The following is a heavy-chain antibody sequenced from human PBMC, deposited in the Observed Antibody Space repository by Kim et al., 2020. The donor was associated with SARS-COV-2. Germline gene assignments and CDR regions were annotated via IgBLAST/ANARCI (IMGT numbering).Heavy chain of an antibody. J-gene: IGHJ4*02. CDR1: GGSISSSNIY. Sequence: SETLSLTCTVSGGSISSSNIYWGWIRQPPGKGLEWIGSIYYSGSTYYNPSLKSRVTISVDTSKNQFSLKLSSVTAADTAVYFCARVVAGAARRFDYWGQGTLVTVSS. D-gene: IGHD6-6*01. V-gene: IGHV4-39*01. CDR3: ARVVAGAARRFDY. CDR2: IYYSGST.